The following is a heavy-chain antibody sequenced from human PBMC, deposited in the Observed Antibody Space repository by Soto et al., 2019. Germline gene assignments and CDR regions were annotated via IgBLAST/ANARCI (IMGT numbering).Heavy chain of an antibody. J-gene: IGHJ4*02. D-gene: IGHD3-3*01. CDR2: ITWNSRVL. Sequence: GGSLRLSCVGTGLNFDDFAMHWVRQAPGEGLEWVSGITWNSRVLAYADSVKGRFTISRDNARNSLYLQMDSLRAEDTALYYCAKGRYDFWSPYYFDSWGQGTLVTVSS. CDR1: GLNFDDFA. CDR3: AKGRYDFWSPYYFDS. V-gene: IGHV3-9*01.